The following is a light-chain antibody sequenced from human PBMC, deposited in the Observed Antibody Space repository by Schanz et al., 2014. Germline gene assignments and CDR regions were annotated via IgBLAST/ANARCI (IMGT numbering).Light chain of an antibody. CDR2: HNN. CDR3: AAWDDSLSGPV. J-gene: IGLJ2*01. Sequence: QSVLTQPPSASGTPGQRVTISCSGSNSNIGSNAVSWYQQLPGTAPKLLIEHNNQRPSGVPDRFSGSKSGTSASLATSGLQSEDEADYYCAAWDDSLSGPVFGGGTKLTVL. CDR1: NSNIGSNA. V-gene: IGLV1-44*01.